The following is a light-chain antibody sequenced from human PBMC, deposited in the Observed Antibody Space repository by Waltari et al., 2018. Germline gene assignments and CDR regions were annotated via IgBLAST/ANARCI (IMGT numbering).Light chain of an antibody. CDR1: SSDVGRHNF. CDR2: EVS. CDR3: SSYTSSSTLMV. V-gene: IGLV2-14*01. J-gene: IGLJ2*01. Sequence: QSALTQPASVSGSPGQSLTIPCTGTSSDVGRHNFVSWYQHHPGKAPKLIIYEVSNRPSGFSYRFSGSTSGNTASLTISGLQAEDEAHYYCSSYTSSSTLMVFGGGTKLTVL.